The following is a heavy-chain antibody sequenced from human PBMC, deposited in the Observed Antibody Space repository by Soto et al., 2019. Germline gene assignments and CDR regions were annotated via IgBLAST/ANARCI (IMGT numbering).Heavy chain of an antibody. D-gene: IGHD1-26*01. Sequence: SETLSLTCTVSGGSITSGRYYWSWIRQHPGKGLEWIGYMYYAETSYYSPSLRSRVTISLDTSQNQFSLELTSVTVADTAVYYCASGVVGTTTWFDSWGQGTLVTVSS. J-gene: IGHJ5*01. V-gene: IGHV4-31*03. CDR3: ASGVVGTTTWFDS. CDR1: GGSITSGRYY. CDR2: MYYAETS.